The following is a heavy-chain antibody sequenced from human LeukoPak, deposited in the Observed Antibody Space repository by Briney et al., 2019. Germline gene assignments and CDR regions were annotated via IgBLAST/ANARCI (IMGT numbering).Heavy chain of an antibody. CDR1: GFTLSSYG. V-gene: IGHV3-30*18. J-gene: IGHJ6*02. D-gene: IGHD4-17*01. Sequence: GGSLRLSCAASGFTLSSYGMHWVRQAPGKGLEWVAVISYDGSNKYYADSVKGRFTISRDNSKNTLYLQMNSLRAEDTAVYYCAKDYGDQSYYYYGMDVWGQGTTVTVSS. CDR2: ISYDGSNK. CDR3: AKDYGDQSYYYYGMDV.